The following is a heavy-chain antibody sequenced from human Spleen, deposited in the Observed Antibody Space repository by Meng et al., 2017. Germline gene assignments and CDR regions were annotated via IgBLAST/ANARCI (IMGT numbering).Heavy chain of an antibody. D-gene: IGHD1-26*01. CDR2: VNHSGST. J-gene: IGHJ2*01. CDR1: GGSFSDYY. CDR3: ARHYRNRRYFDL. Sequence: QVQLPQWGEGLLKPSETLSLTCVVSGGSFSDYYWSWIRQPPGKGLEWIGEVNHSGSTNYNPSLKSRVTISLDTSKNQFSLKLSSVTAADTAVYYCARHYRNRRYFDLWGRGTLVTVSS. V-gene: IGHV4-34*01.